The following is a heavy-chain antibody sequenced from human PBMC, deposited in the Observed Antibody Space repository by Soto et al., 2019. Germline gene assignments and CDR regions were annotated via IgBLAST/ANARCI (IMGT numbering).Heavy chain of an antibody. CDR2: IWYDGSNK. J-gene: IGHJ6*02. V-gene: IGHV3-33*01. CDR3: ARDSSSWALRYYYYYGMDV. D-gene: IGHD6-13*01. Sequence: GGSLRLSCAASGFTFSSYGMHWVRHAPGKGLEWVAVIWYDGSNKYYADSVKGRFTISRDNSKNTLYLQMNSLRAEDTAVYYCARDSSSWALRYYYYYGMDVWGQGTTVTVSS. CDR1: GFTFSSYG.